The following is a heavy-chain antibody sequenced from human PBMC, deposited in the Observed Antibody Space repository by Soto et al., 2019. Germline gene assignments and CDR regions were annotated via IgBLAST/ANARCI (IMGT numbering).Heavy chain of an antibody. CDR2: ISSGSSDT. CDR3: ARVAY. V-gene: IGHV3-21*01. Sequence: SLRVSCDAYGFTFIRFSMNWVRQVPGKGLEWVASISSGSSDTWYADSVKGRFIISRDNAQNSLFLQMNTLRPEDTAMYYCARVAYWGPRTQVTVSS. J-gene: IGHJ4*02. CDR1: GFTFIRFS.